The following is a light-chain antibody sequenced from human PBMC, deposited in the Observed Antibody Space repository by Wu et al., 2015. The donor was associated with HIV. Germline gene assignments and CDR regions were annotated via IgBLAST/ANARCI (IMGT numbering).Light chain of an antibody. J-gene: IGKJ1*01. CDR3: QQYYSHPT. CDR2: SAS. V-gene: IGKV1-8*01. CDR1: QGISSY. Sequence: AIRITQSPSSLSASTGDRVTITCRASQGISSYLAWYQQKPGKAPKLLIYSASILQSGVPSRFGGSGSGTEFSLTITCLQSEDFATYYCQQYYSHPTFGQGTKVEIK.